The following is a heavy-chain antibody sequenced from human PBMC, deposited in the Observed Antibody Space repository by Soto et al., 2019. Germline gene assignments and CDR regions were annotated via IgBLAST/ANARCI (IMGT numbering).Heavy chain of an antibody. J-gene: IGHJ5*02. D-gene: IGHD3-3*02. CDR1: GFTFSSYS. Sequence: GGSLRLSFAASGFTFSSYSMNWVRQAPGKGLEWVSSISSSSSYIYYADSVKGRFTISRDNAKNSLYLQMNSLRAEDTAVYYCARDSFLDPAGWFDPWGQGTLVTVSS. CDR2: ISSSSSYI. V-gene: IGHV3-21*01. CDR3: ARDSFLDPAGWFDP.